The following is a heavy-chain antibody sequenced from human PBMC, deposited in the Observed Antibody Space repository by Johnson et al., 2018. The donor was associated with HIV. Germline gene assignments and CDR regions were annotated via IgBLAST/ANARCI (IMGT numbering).Heavy chain of an antibody. V-gene: IGHV3-30*02. CDR1: GFTFSSYG. CDR3: ARDLVGGSYLLGAFDI. Sequence: QVQLVESGGGVVQPGGSLRLSCAASGFTFSSYGMHWVRQAPGKGLEWVAFIRYDGSNKYYADSVKGRFTISRDNSKNTLYLQMNSLRAEDTAVYYCARDLVGGSYLLGAFDIWGQGTMVTVSS. CDR2: IRYDGSNK. J-gene: IGHJ3*02. D-gene: IGHD1-26*01.